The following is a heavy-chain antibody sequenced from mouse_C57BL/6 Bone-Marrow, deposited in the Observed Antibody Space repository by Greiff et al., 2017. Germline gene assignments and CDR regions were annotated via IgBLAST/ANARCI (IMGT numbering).Heavy chain of an antibody. CDR1: GYTFTSSW. CDR2: IHPNSGSN. V-gene: IGHV1-64*01. CDR3: AREIYYYGISYFDY. D-gene: IGHD1-1*01. Sequence: QVQLQQPGAELVKPGASVTLSCKASGYTFTSSWMHWVKQRPGQGLEWIGMIHPNSGSNNYNEKFKSKATLTVDKSSITAYMQLSSLTSEDSAVYYCAREIYYYGISYFDYWGQGTTRTVSS. J-gene: IGHJ2*01.